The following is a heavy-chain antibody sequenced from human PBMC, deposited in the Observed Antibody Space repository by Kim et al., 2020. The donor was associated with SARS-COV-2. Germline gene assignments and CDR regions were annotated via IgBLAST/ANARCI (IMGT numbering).Heavy chain of an antibody. Sequence: GGSLRLSCAASGFTFSSYAMSWVRQAPGKGLEWVSAISGSGGSTYYADSVKGRFTISRDNSKNTLYLQMNSLRAEDTAVYYCAKGGLGFLTHYYMDVWGKGTTVTVSS. V-gene: IGHV3-23*01. J-gene: IGHJ6*03. CDR3: AKGGLGFLTHYYMDV. D-gene: IGHD3-3*01. CDR1: GFTFSSYA. CDR2: ISGSGGST.